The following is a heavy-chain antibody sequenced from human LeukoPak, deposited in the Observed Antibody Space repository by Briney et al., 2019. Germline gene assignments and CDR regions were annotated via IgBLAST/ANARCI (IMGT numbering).Heavy chain of an antibody. V-gene: IGHV3-23*01. J-gene: IGHJ3*02. CDR1: GFTFTTYA. CDR2: ISASGGGT. Sequence: PGGSLRLSCAASGFTFTTYAMTWVRQAPGKGLEWVSAISASGGGTYYADSVKGRFTISRDDAKNSLYLQMNSLRAEDTAVYYCARGGYSYGYGNNAFDIWGQGTMVTVSS. CDR3: ARGGYSYGYGNNAFDI. D-gene: IGHD5-18*01.